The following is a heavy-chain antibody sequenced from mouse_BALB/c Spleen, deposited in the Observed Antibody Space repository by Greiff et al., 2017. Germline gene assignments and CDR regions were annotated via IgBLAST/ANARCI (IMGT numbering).Heavy chain of an antibody. D-gene: IGHD3-1*01. CDR3: ARGGYRYAMDY. J-gene: IGHJ4*01. V-gene: IGHV5-17*02. CDR2: ISSGSSTI. Sequence: EVKLVESGGGLVQPGGSRKLSCAASGFTFSSFGMHWVRQAPEKGLEWVAYISSGSSTIYYADTVKGRFTMSRDNPKNTLFLQMTSLRSEDTAMYYCARGGYRYAMDYWGQGTSVTVSS. CDR1: GFTFSSFG.